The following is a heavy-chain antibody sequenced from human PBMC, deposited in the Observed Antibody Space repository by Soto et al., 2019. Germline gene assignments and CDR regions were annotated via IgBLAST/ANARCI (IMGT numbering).Heavy chain of an antibody. V-gene: IGHV3-23*01. J-gene: IGHJ1*01. CDR2: ISGSGCST. D-gene: IGHD2-15*01. CDR1: GFTFSSYA. CDR3: AKDEIDGVWCSGGSCHNLYFQH. Sequence: EVQLLESGGGLVQPGGSLRLSCAASGFTFSSYAMSWVRQAPGKGLEWVSAISGSGCSTYYADSVKGRFTISRDNSKNTLYLQMNSLRAEDTAVYYCAKDEIDGVWCSGGSCHNLYFQHWGQGTLVTVSS.